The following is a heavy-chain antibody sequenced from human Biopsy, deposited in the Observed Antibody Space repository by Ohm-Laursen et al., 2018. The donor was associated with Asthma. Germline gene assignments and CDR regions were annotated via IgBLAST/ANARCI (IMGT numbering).Heavy chain of an antibody. J-gene: IGHJ4*02. V-gene: IGHV1-69*13. CDR1: GDSFSNYA. Sequence: ASVKVSCNASGDSFSNYAISWVRQAPGQGLEWMGGLIPVLGTPDHAQMFEGRVTITADESTSTAYMELSSLRPDDTAVYYCARDVMEWYLPAFDFWGQGTLVTVSS. D-gene: IGHD3-3*01. CDR3: ARDVMEWYLPAFDF. CDR2: LIPVLGTP.